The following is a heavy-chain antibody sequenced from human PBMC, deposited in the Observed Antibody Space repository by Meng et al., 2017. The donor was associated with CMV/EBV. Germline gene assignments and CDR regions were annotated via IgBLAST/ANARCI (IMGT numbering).Heavy chain of an antibody. CDR2: INHTGST. CDR3: ARGYPYSGSYY. D-gene: IGHD1-26*01. J-gene: IGHJ4*02. CDR1: GGSFSGYY. V-gene: IGHV4-34*01. Sequence: SETLSPTGAVYGGSFSGYYWSGIRQPPGKGLGWMGEINHTGSTNYNPSLKSRVTISVDTSKNQFSLKMSSVTAADTAVYYCARGYPYSGSYYWGPGTLVTVSS.